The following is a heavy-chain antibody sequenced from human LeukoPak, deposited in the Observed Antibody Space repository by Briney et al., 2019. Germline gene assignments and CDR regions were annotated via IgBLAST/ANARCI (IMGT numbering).Heavy chain of an antibody. CDR3: ATSSSSELFDY. J-gene: IGHJ4*02. CDR2: IYTSGST. CDR1: GGSISRYY. D-gene: IGHD6-13*01. Sequence: SENLSLTCTVSGGSISRYYWSWIRQPAGKGLEWIGRIYTSGSTNYNPSLKSRVTMSVDTSKNQFSLKLSSVTAADTAVYYCATSSSSELFDYWGQGTLVTVSS. V-gene: IGHV4-4*07.